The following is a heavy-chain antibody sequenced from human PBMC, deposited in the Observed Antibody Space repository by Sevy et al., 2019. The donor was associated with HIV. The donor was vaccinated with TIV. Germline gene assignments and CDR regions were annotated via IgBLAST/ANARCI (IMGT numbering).Heavy chain of an antibody. D-gene: IGHD5-12*01. CDR2: IYYSGST. CDR1: GGSISSYY. J-gene: IGHJ4*02. CDR3: ARESGGYSGYDSGGYFDY. Sequence: SETLSLTCTVSGGSISSYYWSWIRQPPGKGLEWIGYIYYSGSTNYNPSLKSRVTISVDTSKNQFSLKLSSVTAADTAVYYCARESGGYSGYDSGGYFDYWGQGTLVTVPS. V-gene: IGHV4-59*01.